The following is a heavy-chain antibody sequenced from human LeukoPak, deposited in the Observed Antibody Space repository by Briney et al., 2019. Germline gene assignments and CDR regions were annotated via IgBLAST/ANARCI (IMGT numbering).Heavy chain of an antibody. Sequence: PSETLSFTCTVSGGSISSSSYYWGWIRQPPGKGLEWIGSIYYSGSTYYNPSLKSRVTISVDTSKNQFSLKLSSVTAADTAVYYCARDGYSGNDGLWGQGTLVTVSS. V-gene: IGHV4-39*07. J-gene: IGHJ4*02. CDR1: GGSISSSSYY. CDR3: ARDGYSGNDGL. D-gene: IGHD5-12*01. CDR2: IYYSGST.